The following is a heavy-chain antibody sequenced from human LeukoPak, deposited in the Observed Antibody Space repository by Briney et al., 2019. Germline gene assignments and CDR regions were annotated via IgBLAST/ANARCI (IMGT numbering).Heavy chain of an antibody. Sequence: ASVNVSCKASGYTFTINHIRWVRQAPGQGLEWMGVINPSGDSTTYAQNFQGRVTMTRDTSTSTVYMELRSLRSEDTAIYYCAKLATSDTGETYWGQGTLVTVSS. J-gene: IGHJ4*02. V-gene: IGHV1-46*01. D-gene: IGHD3-16*01. CDR1: GYTFTINH. CDR2: INPSGDST. CDR3: AKLATSDTGETY.